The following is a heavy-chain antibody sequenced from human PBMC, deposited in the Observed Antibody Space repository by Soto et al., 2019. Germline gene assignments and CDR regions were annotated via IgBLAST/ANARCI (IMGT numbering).Heavy chain of an antibody. Sequence: GGSRRLSWAASGFTFSSYWMSWVRQAPGKGLEWVANIKEDGTEKYYVDSVKGRFTISRDNAKDSLYLQMNSLRAEDTAVYYCARDRELGYWGQGTLVTVSS. V-gene: IGHV3-7*03. J-gene: IGHJ4*02. CDR2: IKEDGTEK. D-gene: IGHD6-6*01. CDR3: ARDRELGY. CDR1: GFTFSSYW.